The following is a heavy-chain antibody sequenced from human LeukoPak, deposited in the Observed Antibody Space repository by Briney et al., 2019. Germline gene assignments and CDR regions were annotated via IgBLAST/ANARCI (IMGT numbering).Heavy chain of an antibody. J-gene: IGHJ4*02. CDR3: ARDVNYAFDY. Sequence: GASVKVSCKPSGYSSTRNGISWVRQAPGQGLEWMAWISANSGNTNYAQNFQDRVTLTTDTSTSTAYMELRSLRSDDTAVYYCARDVNYAFDYWGQGTLVTVSS. D-gene: IGHD3-16*01. V-gene: IGHV1-18*01. CDR1: GYSSTRNG. CDR2: ISANSGNT.